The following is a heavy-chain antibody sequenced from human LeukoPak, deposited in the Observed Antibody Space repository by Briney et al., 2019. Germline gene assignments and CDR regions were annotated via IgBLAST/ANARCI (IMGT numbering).Heavy chain of an antibody. J-gene: IGHJ6*02. V-gene: IGHV3-21*05. CDR2: ISSSSNKV. CDR3: ARVGDSSGYYGYYYYYYGMDV. D-gene: IGHD3-22*01. CDR1: GFAISDYS. Sequence: GGSLRLSCAASGFAISDYSMNWVRQVPGKGLEWVSYISSSSNKVYYADSVKGRFTISRDNAKNTLYLQMNSLRAEDTAVYYCARVGDSSGYYGYYYYYYGMDVWGQGTTVTVSS.